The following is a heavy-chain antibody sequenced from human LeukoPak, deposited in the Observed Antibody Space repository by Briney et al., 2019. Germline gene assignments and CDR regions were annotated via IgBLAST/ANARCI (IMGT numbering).Heavy chain of an antibody. Sequence: GGSLRLSCAASGFTFSSYWMSWVRQAPGKGLEWVANIKQDGSEKYYVDSVKGRFTISRDNAKNSPYLQMNSLRAEDTAVYYCARVNTMIVVVTNYYYYYYMDVWGKGTTVTVSS. J-gene: IGHJ6*03. CDR2: IKQDGSEK. CDR3: ARVNTMIVVVTNYYYYYYMDV. CDR1: GFTFSSYW. V-gene: IGHV3-7*01. D-gene: IGHD3-22*01.